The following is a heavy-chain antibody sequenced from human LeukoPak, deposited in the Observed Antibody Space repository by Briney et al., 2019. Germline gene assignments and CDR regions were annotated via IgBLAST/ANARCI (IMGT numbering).Heavy chain of an antibody. V-gene: IGHV1-2*02. CDR3: ARVAATVIWVDY. CDR2: INPNSGGT. Sequence: ASVKVSCKASGYTFTGYYMHWVRQAPGQGLEWIGWINPNSGGTNYAQKFQGRVTMTRDTSISTAYMELSRLRSDDTAVYYCARVAATVIWVDYWGQGTLVTVSS. CDR1: GYTFTGYY. J-gene: IGHJ4*02. D-gene: IGHD4-17*01.